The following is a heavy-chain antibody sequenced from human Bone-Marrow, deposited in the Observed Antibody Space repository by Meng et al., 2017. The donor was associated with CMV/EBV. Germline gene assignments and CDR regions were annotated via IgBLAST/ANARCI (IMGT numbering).Heavy chain of an antibody. CDR1: GGSMSSYY. V-gene: IGHV4-59*01. CDR3: TRGFPGGGHAVFSDY. D-gene: IGHD3-16*01. J-gene: IGHJ4*02. CDR2: IHYSGTT. Sequence: SETLSLTCRVSGGSMSSYYWTWIRHSPGEGLEWIGWIHYSGTTSFNPSLKSRVAISIDTSKNQFFLNLKSVTAADTAVYYCTRGFPGGGHAVFSDYWGQGMLVPVDS.